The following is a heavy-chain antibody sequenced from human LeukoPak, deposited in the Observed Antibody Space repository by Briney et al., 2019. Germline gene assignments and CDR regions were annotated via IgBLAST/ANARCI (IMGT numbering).Heavy chain of an antibody. V-gene: IGHV3-48*01. CDR3: ARDRRTYYYDNSGYDDTGWFDS. J-gene: IGHJ5*01. Sequence: GGSLRLSCAASGSTFSYYAMNWVRQAPGKGLEWISYISYHGRTTYYADSVRGRFAISRGNAKNSMYLQMSSLRVDDTAVYYCARDRRTYYYDNSGYDDTGWFDSWGQGTLVTVSS. CDR1: GSTFSYYA. D-gene: IGHD3-22*01. CDR2: ISYHGRTT.